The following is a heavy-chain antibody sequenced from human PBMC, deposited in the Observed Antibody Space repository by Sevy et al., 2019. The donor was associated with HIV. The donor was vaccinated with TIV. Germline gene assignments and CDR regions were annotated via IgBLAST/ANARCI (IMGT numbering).Heavy chain of an antibody. V-gene: IGHV3-30*13. CDR1: GFTFSSYG. Sequence: GGSLRLSCAASGFTFSSYGMLWVRQAPGKGLVCVTSILYDGSNKYYADSLKGRFTISRDNSRNMMYLQMNSLRVEDTAIYYCARGLAALPGYYYGLDVWGQGTTVTVSS. D-gene: IGHD6-6*01. CDR3: ARGLAALPGYYYGLDV. CDR2: ILYDGSNK. J-gene: IGHJ6*02.